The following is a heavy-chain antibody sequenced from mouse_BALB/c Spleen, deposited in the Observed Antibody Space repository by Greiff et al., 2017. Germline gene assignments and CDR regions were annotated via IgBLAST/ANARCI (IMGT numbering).Heavy chain of an antibody. CDR1: GYAFSSYW. CDR2: IYPGDGDT. Sequence: VQRVESGAELVRPGSSVKISCKASGYAFSSYWMNWVKQRPGQGLEWIGQIYPGDGDTNYNGKFKGKATLTADKSSSTAYMQLSSLTSEDSAVYFCARGGNYVYYAMDYWGQGTSVTVSS. V-gene: IGHV1-80*01. CDR3: ARGGNYVYYAMDY. J-gene: IGHJ4*01. D-gene: IGHD2-1*01.